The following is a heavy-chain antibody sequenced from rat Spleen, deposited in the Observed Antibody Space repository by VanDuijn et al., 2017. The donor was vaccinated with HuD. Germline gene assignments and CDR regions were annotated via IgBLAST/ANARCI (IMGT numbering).Heavy chain of an antibody. CDR2: INPDGDST. J-gene: IGHJ2*01. CDR3: TRVGYNSGHHYFGY. CDR1: GFTFRSYW. Sequence: EVQLVETGGGLVQPGRSLKLSCVVSGFTFRSYWMYWIRQAPGKGLEWVSSINPDGDSTYYPDSVKGRFTISRDNAENTVCLQMNSLQTEDTATYFCTRVGYNSGHHYFGYWGQGVMVTVSS. V-gene: IGHV5-58*01. D-gene: IGHD4-3*01.